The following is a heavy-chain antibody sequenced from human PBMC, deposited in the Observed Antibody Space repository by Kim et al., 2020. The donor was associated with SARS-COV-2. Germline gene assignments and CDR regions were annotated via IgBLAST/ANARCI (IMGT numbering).Heavy chain of an antibody. V-gene: IGHV3-11*06. J-gene: IGHJ3*02. D-gene: IGHD3-10*01. Sequence: GRFTISRDNAKNSLYLQMNSLRAEDTAVYYCARDGRYYGSGSYSPYAFDIWGQGTMVTVSS. CDR3: ARDGRYYGSGSYSPYAFDI.